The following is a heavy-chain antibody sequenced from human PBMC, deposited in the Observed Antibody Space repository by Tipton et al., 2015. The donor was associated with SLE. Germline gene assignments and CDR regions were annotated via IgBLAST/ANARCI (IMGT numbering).Heavy chain of an antibody. D-gene: IGHD1-26*01. Sequence: TLSLTCTVSGGSISSHYWSWFRQPPGKGLEWIGYIYYSGSTNYNPSLKSRVTIPVDTSKNQFSQKLSSVTAADTAVYYCARGGGGLYYYYGMDVWGQGTTVTVSS. V-gene: IGHV4-59*11. CDR3: ARGGGGLYYYYGMDV. CDR2: IYYSGST. CDR1: GGSISSHY. J-gene: IGHJ6*02.